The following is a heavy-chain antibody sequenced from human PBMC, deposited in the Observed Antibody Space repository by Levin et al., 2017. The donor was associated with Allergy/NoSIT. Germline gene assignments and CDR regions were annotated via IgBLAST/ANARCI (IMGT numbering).Heavy chain of an antibody. Sequence: PGGSLRLSCTVSGGSVNDARYFWSWLRQPPGNGLEWIGHIFHSGSAYYSSSFESRVTISIDTSKNQFSLKLISLTAADTALYYCARDPPNNGDYIGGQGTLVTVSS. CDR3: ARDPPNNGDYI. CDR1: GGSVNDARYF. CDR2: IFHSGSA. V-gene: IGHV4-61*01. J-gene: IGHJ4*02. D-gene: IGHD4-17*01.